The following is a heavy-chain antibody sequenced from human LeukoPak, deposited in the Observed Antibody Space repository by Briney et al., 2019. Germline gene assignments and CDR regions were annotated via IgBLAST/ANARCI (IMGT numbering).Heavy chain of an antibody. CDR3: ARNSDYYDYSPQSV. D-gene: IGHD3-22*01. Sequence: GGSLRLSCAASGFTFSSYDIHWVRQAPGKGLEWVALIGHDGADKYYADSVKGRFLISRDNSKNMLFLQMNSLIIEDTAVYYCARNSDYYDYSPQSVWGQGTLVTVS. CDR2: IGHDGADK. V-gene: IGHV3-30*19. CDR1: GFTFSSYD. J-gene: IGHJ4*02.